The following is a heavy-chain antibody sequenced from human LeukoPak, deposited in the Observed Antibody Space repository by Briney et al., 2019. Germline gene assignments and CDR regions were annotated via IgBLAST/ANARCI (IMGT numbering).Heavy chain of an antibody. D-gene: IGHD6-13*01. Sequence: SETLSLTCTVSGGSISSYYWSWIRQPPGKGLEWIGYIYYSGSTNYNPSLKSRVTISVDTSKNQFSLKLSSVTAADTALYYCARHDGSSSWYVYWYFDLWGRGTLVTVSS. CDR1: GGSISSYY. CDR2: IYYSGST. J-gene: IGHJ2*01. CDR3: ARHDGSSSWYVYWYFDL. V-gene: IGHV4-59*08.